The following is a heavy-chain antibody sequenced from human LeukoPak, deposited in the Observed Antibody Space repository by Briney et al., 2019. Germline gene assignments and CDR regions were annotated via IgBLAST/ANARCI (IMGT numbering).Heavy chain of an antibody. CDR2: SNCSGNT. CDR1: GGSPSRDY. V-gene: IGHV4-59*08. J-gene: IGHJ4*02. D-gene: IGHD1-26*01. CDR3: ARQRGGSYYGDTYYFDY. Sequence: PESPSPTCTLSGGSPSRDYRSCVREPPGNGLGWIGYSNCSGNTKSNPSLGSRVTISQDTPKTQFSLKLSPVTAADTAMYYWARQRGGSYYGDTYYFDYWGQGTLVTVSA.